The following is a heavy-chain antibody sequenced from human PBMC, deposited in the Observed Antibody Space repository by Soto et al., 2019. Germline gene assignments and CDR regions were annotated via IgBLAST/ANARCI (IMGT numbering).Heavy chain of an antibody. CDR3: ARMGLYDSSGYYRGKYYYYYYGMDV. V-gene: IGHV2-70*01. Sequence: SGPTLVNPTQTLTLTCTFSGFSLSTSGMCVSWIRQPPGKALEWLALIDWDDDKYYSTSLKTRLTISKDTSKNQVVLTMTNMDPVDTATYYCARMGLYDSSGYYRGKYYYYYYGMDVWGQGTTVTLSS. CDR2: IDWDDDK. J-gene: IGHJ6*02. D-gene: IGHD3-22*01. CDR1: GFSLSTSGMC.